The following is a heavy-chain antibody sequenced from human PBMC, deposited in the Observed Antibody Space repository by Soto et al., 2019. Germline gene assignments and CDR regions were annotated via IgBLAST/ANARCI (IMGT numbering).Heavy chain of an antibody. D-gene: IGHD5-12*01. V-gene: IGHV3-11*06. Sequence: GGSLSLSCAASGFDFSDYYMSWIRQAPGKGLEWVAYITSSSSNFTSYADSVRGRFTISRDNARNSVSLQLNSLRPEDTAVYYCVRDRGYSGYTFWGQGTQVTVYS. J-gene: IGHJ4*02. CDR1: GFDFSDYY. CDR3: VRDRGYSGYTF. CDR2: ITSSSSNFT.